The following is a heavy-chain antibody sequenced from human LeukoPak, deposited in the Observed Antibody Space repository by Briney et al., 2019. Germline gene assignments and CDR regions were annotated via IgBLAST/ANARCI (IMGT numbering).Heavy chain of an antibody. V-gene: IGHV4-59*01. Sequence: PSETLSLTCTVSGGSISSYYWSRIRQPPGKGLEWIGYIYYSGSTNYNPSLKSRVTISVDTSKNQFSLKLSSVTAADTAVHYCARSKLGDQPWPYSSGWYDASDIWGQGTMVTVSS. J-gene: IGHJ3*02. CDR2: IYYSGST. CDR3: ARSKLGDQPWPYSSGWYDASDI. CDR1: GGSISSYY. D-gene: IGHD6-19*01.